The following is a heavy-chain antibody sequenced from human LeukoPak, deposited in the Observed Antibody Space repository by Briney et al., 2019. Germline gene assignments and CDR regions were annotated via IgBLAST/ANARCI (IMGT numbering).Heavy chain of an antibody. CDR2: ISSSSSYI. CDR1: GFTFSSYS. V-gene: IGHV3-21*01. J-gene: IGHJ5*02. D-gene: IGHD3-3*01. Sequence: GGSLRLSCAASGFTFSSYSMSWVRQAPGKGLEWVSSISSSSSYIYYADSVKGRFTISRDNAKNSLYLQMNSLRAEDTAVYYCARIPYYDFWSGSVLDPWGQGTLVTVSS. CDR3: ARIPYYDFWSGSVLDP.